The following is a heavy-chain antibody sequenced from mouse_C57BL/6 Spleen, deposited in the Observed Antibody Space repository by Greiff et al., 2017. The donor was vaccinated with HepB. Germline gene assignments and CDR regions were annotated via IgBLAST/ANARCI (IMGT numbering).Heavy chain of an antibody. CDR3: ARSLYYGSYFDY. CDR1: GYTFTDYN. Sequence: VQLQQSGPELVKPGASVKMSCKASGYTFTDYNMHWVKQSHGKSLEWIGYINPNNGGTSYNQKFKGKATLTVNKSSSTAYMELRSLTSEDSAVYYCARSLYYGSYFDYWGQGTTLTVSS. J-gene: IGHJ2*01. V-gene: IGHV1-22*01. D-gene: IGHD1-1*01. CDR2: INPNNGGT.